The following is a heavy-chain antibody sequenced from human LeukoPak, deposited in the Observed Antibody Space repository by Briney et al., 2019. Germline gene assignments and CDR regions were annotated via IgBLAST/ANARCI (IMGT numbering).Heavy chain of an antibody. CDR1: GYTFTSYY. CDR3: ARDSDGGYCSGGSCYILGYFDY. D-gene: IGHD2-15*01. CDR2: INPSGGST. Sequence: ASVKVSCKASGYTFTSYYMHWVRQAPGQGLEWMGIINPSGGSTSYARKFQGRVTMTRDTSTSTVYMELSSLRSEDTAVYYCARDSDGGYCSGGSCYILGYFDYWGQRTLVTVSS. V-gene: IGHV1-46*01. J-gene: IGHJ4*02.